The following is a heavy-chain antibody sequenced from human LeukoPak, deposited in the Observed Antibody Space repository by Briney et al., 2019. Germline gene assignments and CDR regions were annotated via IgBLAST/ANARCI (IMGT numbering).Heavy chain of an antibody. D-gene: IGHD2-15*01. CDR2: INHGGST. CDR3: AREDRYCSGGSCYS. J-gene: IGHJ4*02. Sequence: SETLSLTCAVYGGSFSGYYWSWIRQPPGKGLEWIGEINHGGSTTYNPSLQSRVTMSVDTSKNQFSLELSSVTAADTAVYYCAREDRYCSGGSCYSWGQGTLVTVSS. V-gene: IGHV4-34*01. CDR1: GGSFSGYY.